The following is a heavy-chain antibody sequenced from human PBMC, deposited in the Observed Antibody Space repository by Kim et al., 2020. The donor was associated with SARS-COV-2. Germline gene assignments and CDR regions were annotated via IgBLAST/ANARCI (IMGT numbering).Heavy chain of an antibody. J-gene: IGHJ6*02. CDR3: AGSIAAAGNYYYGMDV. D-gene: IGHD6-13*01. V-gene: IGHV4-59*12. Sequence: SLKSRVTISVDTSKNQFSLKLSSVTAADTAVYYCAGSIAAAGNYYYGMDVWGQGTTVTVSS.